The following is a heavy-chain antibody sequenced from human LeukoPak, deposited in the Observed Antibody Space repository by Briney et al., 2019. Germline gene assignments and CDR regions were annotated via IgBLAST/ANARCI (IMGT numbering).Heavy chain of an antibody. J-gene: IGHJ4*02. Sequence: GGSLRLSCAASGFTFSSYAMSWVRQAPGKGLEWVSAISGGGSTYYADSVKGRFTISRDNSKNTLHLQMNSLRAEDTAVYYCAKALGTYYPDYWGQGTLVTVSS. V-gene: IGHV3-23*01. CDR1: GFTFSSYA. D-gene: IGHD3-10*01. CDR2: ISGGGST. CDR3: AKALGTYYPDY.